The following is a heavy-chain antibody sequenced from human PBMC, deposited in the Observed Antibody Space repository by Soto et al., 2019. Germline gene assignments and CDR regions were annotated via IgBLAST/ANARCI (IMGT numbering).Heavy chain of an antibody. D-gene: IGHD1-26*01. CDR2: IYYSGST. CDR1: GGPISSSSYY. CDR3: AKTPPTPFSDFDY. V-gene: IGHV4-39*07. Sequence: SETLSLTCTVSGGPISSSSYYWGWIRQPPGKGLEWIGSIYYSGSTYYNPSLKSRVTISVDTSKNQFSLKLSSVTAEDTAVYYCAKTPPTPFSDFDYWGQGTLVTVSS. J-gene: IGHJ4*02.